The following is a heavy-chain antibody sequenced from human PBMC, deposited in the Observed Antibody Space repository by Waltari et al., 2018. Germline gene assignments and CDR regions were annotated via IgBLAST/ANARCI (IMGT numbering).Heavy chain of an antibody. J-gene: IGHJ3*02. V-gene: IGHV3-21*03. CDR2: ISSSSSYR. D-gene: IGHD4-17*01. CDR3: ARDPHDYGDHEGVDI. Sequence: EVQLVESGGGLVKPGGSLRLSCAASGFTFSSYSMNWVRQAPGKGLEWVSYISSSSSYRDYADSVKGRFTISRDNAKNSLYLQMNSLRAEDTAVYYCARDPHDYGDHEGVDIWGQGTMVTVSS. CDR1: GFTFSSYS.